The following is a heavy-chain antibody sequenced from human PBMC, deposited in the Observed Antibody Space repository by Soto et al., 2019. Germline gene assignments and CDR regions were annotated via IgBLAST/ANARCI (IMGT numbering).Heavy chain of an antibody. J-gene: IGHJ5*02. D-gene: IGHD4-4*01. CDR2: IIPIIGII. CDR3: AGDPDSHYNDSHASSYP. Sequence: QVQLVQSGAEVKKPGSSVKVSCKASGGTFSTYTITWVRQAPGQGLEWMGRIIPIIGIINYAPKFQGRVTISAEKFTGTAYMELTGLRSDDTAVYYCAGDPDSHYNDSHASSYPWGQGTLVTVSS. CDR1: GGTFSTYT. V-gene: IGHV1-69*08.